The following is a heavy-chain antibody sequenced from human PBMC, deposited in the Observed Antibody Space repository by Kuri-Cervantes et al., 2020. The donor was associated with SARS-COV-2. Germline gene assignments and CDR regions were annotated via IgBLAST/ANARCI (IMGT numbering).Heavy chain of an antibody. V-gene: IGHV3-21*01. CDR2: IGSESTYI. J-gene: IGHJ4*02. CDR1: RINFNDYT. D-gene: IGHD3-10*01. CDR3: ARDSYYYGSV. Sequence: GGSLRLSCAASRINFNDYTMNWVRQAPGKGLEWVSSIGSESTYIKYADSVRGRFTISRDNAKNSLYLQMNSLRDEDTAVYYCARDSYYYGSVWGQGTLVTVSS.